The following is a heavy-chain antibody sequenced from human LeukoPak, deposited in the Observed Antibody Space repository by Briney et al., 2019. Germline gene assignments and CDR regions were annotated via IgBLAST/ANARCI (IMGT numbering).Heavy chain of an antibody. CDR1: GGTFSSYA. CDR2: IIPIFGTA. D-gene: IGHD3-10*01. J-gene: IGHJ5*02. Sequence: SVKVSCKASGGTFSSYAISWVRQAPGQGLEWMGGIIPIFGTANYAQKFQGRVTITADESTSTAYMELSSLRSEDTAVYYCARAVITMVRGVIVNWFDPWGQGTLVTVSS. CDR3: ARAVITMVRGVIVNWFDP. V-gene: IGHV1-69*13.